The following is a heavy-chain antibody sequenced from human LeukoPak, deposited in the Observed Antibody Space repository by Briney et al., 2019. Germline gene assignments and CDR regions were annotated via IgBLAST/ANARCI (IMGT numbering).Heavy chain of an antibody. Sequence: GGSLRLSCAASGLTFSNAYMNWVRQAPGKGLEWVAVIWYDGSNDDYADSVKGRFTISRDNSKNTLYLQMNSLRAEDTAVYYCARSIPRYDGSAYYPDYWGQGTLVTVSS. CDR2: IWYDGSND. CDR3: ARSIPRYDGSAYYPDY. J-gene: IGHJ4*02. V-gene: IGHV3-33*08. CDR1: GLTFSNAY. D-gene: IGHD3-22*01.